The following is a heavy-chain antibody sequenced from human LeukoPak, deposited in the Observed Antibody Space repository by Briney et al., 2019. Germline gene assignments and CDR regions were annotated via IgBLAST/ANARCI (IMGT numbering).Heavy chain of an antibody. D-gene: IGHD3-10*02. V-gene: IGHV3-30*18. CDR3: AKDRGVRGVIPDY. Sequence: GGSLRLSRAASGFNFSSYGMHWVRQAPGKGLEWVAVIPYDGSDRYYVDSVKGRFTISRDNSKNTLYLQMNSLRAEDTAVYYCAKDRGVRGVIPDYWGQGTLVTVSS. J-gene: IGHJ4*02. CDR1: GFNFSSYG. CDR2: IPYDGSDR.